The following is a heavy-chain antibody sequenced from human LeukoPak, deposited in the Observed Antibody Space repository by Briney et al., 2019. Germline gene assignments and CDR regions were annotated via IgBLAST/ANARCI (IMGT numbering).Heavy chain of an antibody. J-gene: IGHJ6*03. CDR3: ASGHNWNHQYYYYYYMDV. D-gene: IGHD1-14*01. V-gene: IGHV3-30*02. CDR2: IRYDGGNE. Sequence: PGGSLRLSCAASGFTFSSYGMHWVRQAPGKGLEWVAFIRYDGGNEYYADSLKGRFTISRDNSKNTLYLQMNSLRSEDTAVYYCASGHNWNHQYYYYYYMDVWGKGTTVTVSS. CDR1: GFTFSSYG.